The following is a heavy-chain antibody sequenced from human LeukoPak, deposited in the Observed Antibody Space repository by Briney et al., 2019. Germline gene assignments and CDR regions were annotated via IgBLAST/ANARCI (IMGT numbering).Heavy chain of an antibody. CDR2: IYYSGST. CDR3: ARSPIRSGSYLFDY. Sequence: PSETLSLTCTVSGGSLSTYYWSWIRQPPGKGLEYIGYIYYSGSTNYNPSLKSRVTISVDTSKNQFSLKLSSVTAADTAVYYCARSPIRSGSYLFDYWGQGTLVTVSS. V-gene: IGHV4-59*01. D-gene: IGHD1-26*01. CDR1: GGSLSTYY. J-gene: IGHJ4*02.